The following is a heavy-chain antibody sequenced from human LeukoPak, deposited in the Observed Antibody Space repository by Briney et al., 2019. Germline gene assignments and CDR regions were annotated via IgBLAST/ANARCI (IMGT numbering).Heavy chain of an antibody. J-gene: IGHJ4*02. CDR2: IQQNGNEK. V-gene: IGHV3-7*01. Sequence: PGGSLRLSCVASGFTFSSYWMAWVRQAPGKGLECVASIQQNGNEKYYVDSVKGRFTISKDNAKHLLYLQMNSLRAEDTAVYYCAREDHSKYEYWGQGTPVTVSS. CDR3: AREDHSKYEY. D-gene: IGHD4-11*01. CDR1: GFTFSSYW.